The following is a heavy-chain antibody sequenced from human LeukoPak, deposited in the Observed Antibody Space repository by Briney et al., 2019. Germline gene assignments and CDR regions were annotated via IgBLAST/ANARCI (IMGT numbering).Heavy chain of an antibody. V-gene: IGHV4-39*07. CDR3: ARVGMITFGGVIENTDY. CDR2: IYYSGST. Sequence: PSETLSLTCTVSGGSISSSSYYWGWIRQPPGKGLEWIGSIYYSGSTYYNPSLKSQVTISVDTSKNQFSLKLSSVTAADTAVYYCARVGMITFGGVIENTDYWGQGTLVTVSS. J-gene: IGHJ4*02. CDR1: GGSISSSSYY. D-gene: IGHD3-16*02.